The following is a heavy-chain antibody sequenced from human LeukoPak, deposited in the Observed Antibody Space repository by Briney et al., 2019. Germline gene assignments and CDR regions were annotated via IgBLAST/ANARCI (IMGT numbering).Heavy chain of an antibody. Sequence: GGSLRLSCAASGFTFSSYAMHWVRQAPGKGLEWVAVISYDGSNKYYADSVKGRFTISRDNSKNTLYLQMNSLRAEDTAVYYCARERSLGGKFYHYGMDVWGQGTTVTVSS. CDR3: ARERSLGGKFYHYGMDV. J-gene: IGHJ6*02. D-gene: IGHD4-23*01. CDR2: ISYDGSNK. V-gene: IGHV3-30-3*01. CDR1: GFTFSSYA.